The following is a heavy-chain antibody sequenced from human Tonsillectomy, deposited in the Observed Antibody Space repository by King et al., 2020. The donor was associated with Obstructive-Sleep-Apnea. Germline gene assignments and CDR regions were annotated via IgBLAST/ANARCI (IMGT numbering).Heavy chain of an antibody. CDR3: ARIRPQYSGSDIDY. CDR2: IDWDDDY. D-gene: IGHD1-26*01. CDR1: GVALCTNEKC. Sequence: TLKESGPALVKPTQNLTLTCTFSGVALCTNEKCVSWSRQPPGNALEWRACIDWDDDYDYSTSLRTRLTISKDTSKNQGALTITNMNPVDTATYYCARIRPQYSGSDIDYWGQGTLVTVSS. J-gene: IGHJ4*02. V-gene: IGHV2-70*11.